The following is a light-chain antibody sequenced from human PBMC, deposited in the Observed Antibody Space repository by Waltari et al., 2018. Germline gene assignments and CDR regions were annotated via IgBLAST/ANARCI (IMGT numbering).Light chain of an antibody. CDR2: STS. CDR3: STWDDRLTGVV. J-gene: IGLJ2*01. Sequence: QSVLAQPPSASGTPGQRITISSSGSNSNIGSNTANCYQQFPGTAPRLLIYSTSQRPSGVPDRFSASKSGSSAALAIYGLHSEDEDDYYCSTWDDRLTGVVFGGGTKVTVL. V-gene: IGLV1-44*01. CDR1: NSNIGSNT.